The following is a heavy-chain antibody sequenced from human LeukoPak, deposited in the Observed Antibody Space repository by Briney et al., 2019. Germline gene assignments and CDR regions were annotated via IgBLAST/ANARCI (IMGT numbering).Heavy chain of an antibody. CDR1: GASIRSSNYY. V-gene: IGHV4-39*07. Sequence: PSETLSLTCTVSGASIRSSNYYWGWIRQPPGKGLEWIGEINHSGSTNYNPSLKSRVTISVDTSKNQFSLKLSSVTAADTAVYYCASKKMVRGAHFDYWGQGTLVTVSS. CDR3: ASKKMVRGAHFDY. CDR2: INHSGST. D-gene: IGHD3-10*01. J-gene: IGHJ4*02.